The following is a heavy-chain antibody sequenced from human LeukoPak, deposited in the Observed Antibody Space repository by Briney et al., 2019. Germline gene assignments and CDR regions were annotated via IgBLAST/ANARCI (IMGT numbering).Heavy chain of an antibody. CDR1: GFSFSSHW. Sequence: GGSLRLSCAASGFSFSSHWMNWVRQAPGKGLEWVANLKKDGSERYYVDSVKGRFTISRDNAKNSLYLQMNSLRAEDTAVYYCATLSSSWYLYYYYYYMDVWGKGTTVTVSS. J-gene: IGHJ6*03. V-gene: IGHV3-7*01. CDR3: ATLSSSWYLYYYYYYMDV. CDR2: LKKDGSER. D-gene: IGHD6-13*01.